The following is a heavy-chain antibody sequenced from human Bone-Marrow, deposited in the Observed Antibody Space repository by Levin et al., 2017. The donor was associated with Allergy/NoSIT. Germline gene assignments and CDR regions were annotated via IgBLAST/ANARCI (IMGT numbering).Heavy chain of an antibody. CDR1: GGTFSSYA. V-gene: IGHV1-69*13. J-gene: IGHJ6*02. Sequence: SVKVSCKASGGTFSSYAISWVRQAPGQGLEWMGGIIPIFGTANYAQKFQGRVTITADESTSTAYMELSSLRSEDTAVYYCARNLFSKEVVITHNSVGGIDYYYYYGMDVWGQGTTVTVSS. D-gene: IGHD3-22*01. CDR2: IIPIFGTA. CDR3: ARNLFSKEVVITHNSVGGIDYYYYYGMDV.